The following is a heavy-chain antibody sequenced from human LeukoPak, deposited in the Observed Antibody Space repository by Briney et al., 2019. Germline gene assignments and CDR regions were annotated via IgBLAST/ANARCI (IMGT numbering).Heavy chain of an antibody. J-gene: IGHJ4*02. Sequence: GGSLRLSCAASGFTFSGYSMNWVRQAPGKGLEWVSSISSSSSYIYYADSVKGRFTISRDNAKDSLYLQMNSLRAEDTAVYYCARGPDSSSWYSWGQGTLVTVSS. D-gene: IGHD6-13*01. V-gene: IGHV3-21*01. CDR2: ISSSSSYI. CDR1: GFTFSGYS. CDR3: ARGPDSSSWYS.